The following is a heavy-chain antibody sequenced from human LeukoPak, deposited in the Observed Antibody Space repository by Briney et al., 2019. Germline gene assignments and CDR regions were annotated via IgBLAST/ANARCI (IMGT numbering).Heavy chain of an antibody. CDR3: AIVVARGEQWLDQGYFDY. Sequence: ASVKVSCKVSGYTLTKLSMHWVRQAPGKGLEGMGGFDPQDGETIYAQKFQGRVTMTEDTSTDTAYMELSSLRSEDTAVYYCAIVVARGEQWLDQGYFDYWGQGTLVTVSS. CDR1: GYTLTKLS. CDR2: FDPQDGET. V-gene: IGHV1-24*01. J-gene: IGHJ4*02. D-gene: IGHD6-19*01.